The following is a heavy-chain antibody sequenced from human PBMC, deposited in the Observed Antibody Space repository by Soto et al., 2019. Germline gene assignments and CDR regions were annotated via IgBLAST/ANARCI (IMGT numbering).Heavy chain of an antibody. D-gene: IGHD2-15*01. Sequence: QPGGSLRLSCAASGFTFSSYGMHWVRQAPGKGLEWVAVISYDGSNKYYADSVKGRFTISRDNSKNTLYLQMNSLRAEDTAVYYCAKDGRLPYFDYWGQGTLVTVSS. CDR1: GFTFSSYG. CDR2: ISYDGSNK. V-gene: IGHV3-30*18. CDR3: AKDGRLPYFDY. J-gene: IGHJ4*02.